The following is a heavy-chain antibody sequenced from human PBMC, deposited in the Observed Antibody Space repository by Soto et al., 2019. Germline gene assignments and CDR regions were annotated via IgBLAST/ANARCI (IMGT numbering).Heavy chain of an antibody. CDR1: GGSISSYY. V-gene: IGHV4-59*01. Sequence: KTSETLSLTCTVSGGSISSYYWSWIRQPPGKGLEWIGYIYYSGSTNYNPSLKSRVTISVDASKNQFSLKLGSVTAADTAVYYCARSLLSDSSSWIDYWGQGTLVTVSS. D-gene: IGHD6-13*01. CDR3: ARSLLSDSSSWIDY. J-gene: IGHJ4*02. CDR2: IYYSGST.